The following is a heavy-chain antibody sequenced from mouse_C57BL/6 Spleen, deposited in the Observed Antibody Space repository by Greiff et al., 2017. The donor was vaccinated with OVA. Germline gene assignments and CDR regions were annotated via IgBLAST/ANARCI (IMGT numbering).Heavy chain of an antibody. CDR2: IYPRSGNT. CDR3: ARSGDGSSLYYFDY. D-gene: IGHD1-1*01. V-gene: IGHV1-81*01. CDR1: GYTFTSYG. Sequence: VQVVESGAELARPGASVKLSCKASGYTFTSYGISWVKQRTGQGLEWIGEIYPRSGNTYYNEKFKGKATLTADKSSSTAYMELRSLTSEDSAVYFCARSGDGSSLYYFDYWGQGTTLTVSS. J-gene: IGHJ2*01.